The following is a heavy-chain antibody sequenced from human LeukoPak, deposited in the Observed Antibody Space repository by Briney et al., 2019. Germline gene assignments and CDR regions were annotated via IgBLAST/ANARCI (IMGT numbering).Heavy chain of an antibody. CDR1: GFTFSSYS. CDR2: ISSSSSYI. CDR3: ARERTGDYGDSDDY. J-gene: IGHJ4*02. Sequence: GGSLRLSCAASGFTFSSYSMNWVRQAAGKGLGWVSSISSSSSYIYYADSVKGRFTISRDNAKNSLYLQMNRLRAEDTAVYYCARERTGDYGDSDDYWGQRTLVTVSS. V-gene: IGHV3-21*01. D-gene: IGHD4-17*01.